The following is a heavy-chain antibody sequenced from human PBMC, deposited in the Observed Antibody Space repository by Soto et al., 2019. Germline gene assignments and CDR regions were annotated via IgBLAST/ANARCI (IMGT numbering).Heavy chain of an antibody. V-gene: IGHV1-69*13. D-gene: IGHD1-26*01. J-gene: IGHJ5*02. CDR1: GYSFTSYG. CDR2: IIPIFGTA. Sequence: SVQVSCKTSGYSFTSYGIGWVRQAPGQGLEWMGGIIPIFGTANYAQKFQGRVTITADESTSTAYMELSSLRSEDTAVYYCARGGHKWELPKPWGQGTLVTVSS. CDR3: ARGGHKWELPKP.